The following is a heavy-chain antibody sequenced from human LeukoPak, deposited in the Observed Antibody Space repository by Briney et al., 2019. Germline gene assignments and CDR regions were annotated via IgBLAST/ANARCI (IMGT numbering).Heavy chain of an antibody. D-gene: IGHD3-3*01. Sequence: GGSLRLSCAASGFTFSRYWMSWVRQAPGKGLEWVANIKQDGSAKYYVDSVKGRFTISRDNAKNSLYLQMNSLGAEDTAVYYCARETEYYDLWSGYSYWGQGTLVTLSS. V-gene: IGHV3-7*01. CDR2: IKQDGSAK. CDR1: GFTFSRYW. J-gene: IGHJ4*02. CDR3: ARETEYYDLWSGYSY.